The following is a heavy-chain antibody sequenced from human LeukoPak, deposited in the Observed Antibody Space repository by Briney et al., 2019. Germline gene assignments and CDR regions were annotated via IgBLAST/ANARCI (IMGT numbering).Heavy chain of an antibody. V-gene: IGHV3-53*01. CDR2: ICSGGST. CDR3: ARPHLGYFDY. CDR1: GFTVSSNY. D-gene: IGHD7-27*01. J-gene: IGHJ4*02. Sequence: GGSLRLSCAASGFTVSSNYMSWVRQAPGKGLEWVSVICSGGSTYYADSVKGRFTISRDNSKNTLYLQMNSLRAEDTAVYYCARPHLGYFDYWGQGTLVTVSS.